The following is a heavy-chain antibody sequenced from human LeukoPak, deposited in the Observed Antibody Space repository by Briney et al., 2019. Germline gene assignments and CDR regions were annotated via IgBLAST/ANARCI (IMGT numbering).Heavy chain of an antibody. D-gene: IGHD3-16*01. J-gene: IGHJ2*01. CDR3: ARDGGTDTHDWYFDL. CDR1: GFTFSSHS. V-gene: IGHV3-21*01. Sequence: GGSLRLSCAASGFTFSSHSMNWVRQAPGKGLEWVSSISPSGNYIYYADSLEGRFTISRDNAKNSLYLQMNSLRAEDTAVYYCARDGGTDTHDWYFDLWGRGTQVTVSS. CDR2: ISPSGNYI.